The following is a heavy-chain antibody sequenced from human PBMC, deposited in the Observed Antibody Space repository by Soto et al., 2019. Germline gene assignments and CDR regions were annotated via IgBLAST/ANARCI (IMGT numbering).Heavy chain of an antibody. V-gene: IGHV2-5*02. Sequence: QITLKESGPTLVKPTQTLTLTCTFSGFSLSTTGVGVGWIRQPPGKALDWLALIYWDDDKRYSPSLKSRLSNSKDTSKNQVVLTMTSMDPIDICRYCCVHSSPVYTGGDYWGQGTLVTVAS. J-gene: IGHJ4*02. CDR2: IYWDDDK. D-gene: IGHD1-26*01. CDR1: GFSLSTTGVG. CDR3: VHSSPVYTGGDY.